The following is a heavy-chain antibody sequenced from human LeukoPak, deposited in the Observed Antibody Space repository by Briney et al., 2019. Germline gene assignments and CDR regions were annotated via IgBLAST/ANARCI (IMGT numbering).Heavy chain of an antibody. V-gene: IGHV4-4*02. J-gene: IGHJ4*02. D-gene: IGHD3-10*01. CDR1: GGSISNTNW. Sequence: SETLSLTCGVSGGSISNTNWWSWVRQPPGQGLEWIGEISLSGLTNYNPSLKSRVTVSLDKSKNHPSLNLTSVTAADTAVYYCARLPLLWFGELFYFDYWGQGTLVTVSS. CDR3: ARLPLLWFGELFYFDY. CDR2: ISLSGLT.